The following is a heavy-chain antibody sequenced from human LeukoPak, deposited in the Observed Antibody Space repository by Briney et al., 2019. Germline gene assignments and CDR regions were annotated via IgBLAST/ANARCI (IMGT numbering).Heavy chain of an antibody. CDR1: GGTFSSYA. V-gene: IGHV1-69*13. J-gene: IGHJ4*02. Sequence: SVKVSCKASGGTFSSYAISWVRQAPGQGLEWMGGITPIFGTANYAQKFQGRVTITADESTSTAYMELSSLRSEDTAVYYCARGEMTTWTFDYWGQGTLVTVSS. CDR2: ITPIFGTA. D-gene: IGHD5-24*01. CDR3: ARGEMTTWTFDY.